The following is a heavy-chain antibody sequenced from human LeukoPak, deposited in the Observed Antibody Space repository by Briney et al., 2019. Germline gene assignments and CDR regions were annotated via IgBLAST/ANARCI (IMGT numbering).Heavy chain of an antibody. CDR2: INQDGSVK. Sequence: GGSLRLSCAASGFTFSNYWMSWVRQAPGKGLEWVANINQDGSVKYYVDSVKGRFTISRDNAKSSLYLQMNSLRAEDTAVYYCARVTYYYDSSGKSPLRYFDYWGQGTLVTVSS. V-gene: IGHV3-7*01. CDR3: ARVTYYYDSSGKSPLRYFDY. J-gene: IGHJ4*02. CDR1: GFTFSNYW. D-gene: IGHD3-22*01.